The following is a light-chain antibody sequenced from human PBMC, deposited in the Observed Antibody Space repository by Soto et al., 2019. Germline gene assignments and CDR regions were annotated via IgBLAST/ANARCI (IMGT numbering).Light chain of an antibody. J-gene: IGLJ2*01. CDR2: LNSDGSH. CDR3: QTWGTGIHRV. CDR1: SGHSSYA. V-gene: IGLV4-69*01. Sequence: QLVLTQSPSAPASLGASVKLTCTLSSGHSSYAIAWHQQQPEKGPRYLMKLNSDGSHSKGDGIPDRFSGSSSGAERYLTISSLQSEDEADYYCQTWGTGIHRVFGGGTKLTVL.